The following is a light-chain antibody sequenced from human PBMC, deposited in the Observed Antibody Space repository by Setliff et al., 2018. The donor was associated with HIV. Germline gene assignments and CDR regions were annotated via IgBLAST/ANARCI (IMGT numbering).Light chain of an antibody. CDR3: CSYAGSSTFV. CDR2: EVT. J-gene: IGLJ1*01. Sequence: QSVLTQFASVSGSPGQSITISCTGTSSDVGSYNLVSWYQQHPGKAPKLTIYEVTKRPSGISHRFSGSKSGNTASLTISGLQAEDEAEYYCCSYAGSSTFVFGTGTKITVL. CDR1: SSDVGSYNL. V-gene: IGLV2-23*02.